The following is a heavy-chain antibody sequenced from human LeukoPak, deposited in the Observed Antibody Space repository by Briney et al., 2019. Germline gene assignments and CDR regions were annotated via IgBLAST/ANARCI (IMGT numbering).Heavy chain of an antibody. D-gene: IGHD3-10*01. CDR2: IYHSGST. CDR3: ARAIWFGEGHDY. CDR1: GYSISSGYY. V-gene: IGHV4-38-2*02. J-gene: IGHJ4*02. Sequence: SETLSLTCTVSGYSISSGYYWGWIRQPPGKGLEWIGSIYHSGSTYYNPSLKSRVTISVDTSKNQFSLKLSSVTAADTAVYYCARAIWFGEGHDYWGQGTLVTVSS.